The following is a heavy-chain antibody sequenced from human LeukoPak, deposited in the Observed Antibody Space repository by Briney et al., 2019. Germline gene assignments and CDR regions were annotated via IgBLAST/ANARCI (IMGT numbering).Heavy chain of an antibody. CDR1: GFTFSSYW. J-gene: IGHJ6*03. CDR2: IRTDGTIT. V-gene: IGHV3-74*03. D-gene: IGHD1/OR15-1a*01. Sequence: GGSLRLSCAASGFTFSSYWMHWVRQAPGKGLVWISRIRTDGTITTYADSVKGRFSISRDNAKNTLYLQVNSLRVEDTAVYYCAREGTGSYMDVWGKGTTVTVSS. CDR3: AREGTGSYMDV.